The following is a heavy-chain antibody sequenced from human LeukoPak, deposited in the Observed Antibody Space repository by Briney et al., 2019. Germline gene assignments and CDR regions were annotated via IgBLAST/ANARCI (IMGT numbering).Heavy chain of an antibody. CDR1: GDSLSSYY. D-gene: IGHD5-24*01. Sequence: SETLFLTCDVSGDSLSSYYWSWIRQPAGKGLEWLGRIYPSGSANYNPSLKSRGTMSVDTSKNQFSLRLSSVTAADTAVYFCARDYNNWYFDLWGRGTLVTVSS. CDR2: IYPSGSA. CDR3: ARDYNNWYFDL. J-gene: IGHJ2*01. V-gene: IGHV4-4*07.